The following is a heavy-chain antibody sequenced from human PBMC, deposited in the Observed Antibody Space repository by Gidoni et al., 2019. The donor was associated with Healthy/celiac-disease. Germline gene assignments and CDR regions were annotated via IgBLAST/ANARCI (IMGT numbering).Heavy chain of an antibody. Sequence: QVQLQESGPGLVKPSGTLSLTCAVSGGSISSSNWWSWVRQPPGKGLEWIGEIDHSGSTNYNPSLKSRVTISVDKSKNQFSLKLSSVTAADTAVYYCARLIPECSGGSCYPFDYWGQGTLVTVSS. CDR2: IDHSGST. J-gene: IGHJ4*02. D-gene: IGHD2-15*01. CDR3: ARLIPECSGGSCYPFDY. CDR1: GGSISSSNW. V-gene: IGHV4-4*02.